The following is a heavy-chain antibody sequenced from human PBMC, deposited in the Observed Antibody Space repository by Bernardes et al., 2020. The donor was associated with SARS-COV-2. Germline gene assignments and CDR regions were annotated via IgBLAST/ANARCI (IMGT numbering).Heavy chain of an antibody. D-gene: IGHD3-22*01. CDR2: VYYGGST. V-gene: IGHV4-39*01. J-gene: IGHJ4*02. CDR3: ARQVVGASLFDY. Sequence: SETLSLTCTVSGESIKSNDYYWGWVRQSPGKGLEWIGSVYYGGSTYHNPSLKSRVTIPVDTSKNQFSLRLNSVTAADTAVYYCARQVVGASLFDYWGEGTLVTVSS. CDR1: GESIKSNDYY.